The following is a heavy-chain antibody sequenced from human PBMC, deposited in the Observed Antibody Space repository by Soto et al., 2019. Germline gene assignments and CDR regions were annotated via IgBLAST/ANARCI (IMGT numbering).Heavy chain of an antibody. J-gene: IGHJ4*02. CDR3: APWFGAFDY. CDR2: ISYDGSNK. D-gene: IGHD3-10*01. Sequence: QVQLVESGGGVVQPGRSLRLSCAASGFTFSSYGMHWVRQAPGKGLEWVAVISYDGSNKYYADSVKGRFTISRDNSKNTLYLQMNSLRAEDTDVYSCAPWFGAFDYWGQGTLVTVSS. CDR1: GFTFSSYG. V-gene: IGHV3-30*03.